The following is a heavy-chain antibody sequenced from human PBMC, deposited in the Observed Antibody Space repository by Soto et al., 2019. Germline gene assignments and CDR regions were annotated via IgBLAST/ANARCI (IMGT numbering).Heavy chain of an antibody. Sequence: PGGSLRLSCAASGFTFSSYGMHWVRQAPGKGLEWVAVIWYDGSNKYYADSVKGRFTISRDNSKNTLYLQMNSLRAEDTAVYYCARVPSMIHPGAFDIWVQGTMVTVSS. V-gene: IGHV3-33*01. D-gene: IGHD3-22*01. J-gene: IGHJ3*02. CDR1: GFTFSSYG. CDR3: ARVPSMIHPGAFDI. CDR2: IWYDGSNK.